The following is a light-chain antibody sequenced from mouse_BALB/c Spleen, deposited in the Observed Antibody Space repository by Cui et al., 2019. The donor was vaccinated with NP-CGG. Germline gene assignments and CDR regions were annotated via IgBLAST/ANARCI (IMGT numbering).Light chain of an antibody. CDR2: GTN. V-gene: IGLV1*01. Sequence: QAFVTQKSAPTTSPGETVTLTCRSSTGAVTTSNYANWVQEKPDHLFTGLIGGTNNRAPGVPARFSGSLIGDKVALTITGAQTEDEAIYFCALWYSNHWVFGGGTKLTVL. CDR3: ALWYSNHWV. J-gene: IGLJ1*01. CDR1: TGAVTTSNY.